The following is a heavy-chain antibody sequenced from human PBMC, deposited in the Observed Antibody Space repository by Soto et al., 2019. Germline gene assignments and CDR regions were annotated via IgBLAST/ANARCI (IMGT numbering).Heavy chain of an antibody. CDR3: AREYYGSPGGLDY. CDR1: GFTFSSYG. J-gene: IGHJ4*02. D-gene: IGHD4-17*01. Sequence: QVQLVESGGGVVQPGRSLRLSCAASGFTFSSYGMHWVRQAPGKGLEWVAVIWYDGSNKYYADSVKGRFTISRDNSKNTLYLQMNSLRAEDTAVYYRAREYYGSPGGLDYWGQGTLVTVSS. CDR2: IWYDGSNK. V-gene: IGHV3-33*01.